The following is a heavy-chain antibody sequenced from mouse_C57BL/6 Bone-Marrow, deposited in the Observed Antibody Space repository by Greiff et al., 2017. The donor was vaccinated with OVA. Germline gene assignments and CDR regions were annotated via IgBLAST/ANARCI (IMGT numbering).Heavy chain of an antibody. D-gene: IGHD2-10*02. Sequence: EVQVVESGAELVKPGASVKLSCTASGFNIKDYYMHWVKQRTEQGLEWIGRIDPEDGETKYAPKFQGKATITADTSSNTAYLQLSSLTSEDTALYYCAVGGMATGGFAYWGQGTLVTVSA. V-gene: IGHV14-2*01. J-gene: IGHJ3*01. CDR1: GFNIKDYY. CDR2: IDPEDGET. CDR3: AVGGMATGGFAY.